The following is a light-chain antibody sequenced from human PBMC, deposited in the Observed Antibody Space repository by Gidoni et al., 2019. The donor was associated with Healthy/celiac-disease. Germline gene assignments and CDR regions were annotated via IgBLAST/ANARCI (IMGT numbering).Light chain of an antibody. CDR3: RSYTSSSTLWV. Sequence: QSALTQPASVSGSPGQSISISCTGTSSDVGGYNYVSWYQQHPGQAPKRMIYDVSNRPSGVSNRFSGSKSGNTASLTISGLQAEDEADYYCRSYTSSSTLWVFGGGTKLTVL. V-gene: IGLV2-14*01. CDR2: DVS. CDR1: SSDVGGYNY. J-gene: IGLJ3*02.